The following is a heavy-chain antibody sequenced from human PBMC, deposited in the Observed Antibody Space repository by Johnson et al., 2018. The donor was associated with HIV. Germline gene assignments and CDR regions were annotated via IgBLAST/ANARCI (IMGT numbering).Heavy chain of an antibody. CDR1: GFTFSNAW. D-gene: IGHD6-19*01. Sequence: QGQLVESGGALVKPGGSLRVSCAASGFTFSNAWMSWVRQAPGTGLEWVAIVSYAGSNKYYADSVKGWFTISRDNSKNTLYLQMNSLKAEDTAGYFCARDRVPYGSGWERDATCDIWGQGTMVTVSS. V-gene: IGHV3-30*03. J-gene: IGHJ3*02. CDR2: VSYAGSNK. CDR3: ARDRVPYGSGWERDATCDI.